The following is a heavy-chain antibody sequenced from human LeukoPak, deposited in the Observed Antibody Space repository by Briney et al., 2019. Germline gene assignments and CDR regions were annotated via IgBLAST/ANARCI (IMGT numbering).Heavy chain of an antibody. Sequence: PGGSLRLSCAASGFTFNNYAMSWVRQAPGKGLEWVSAISGSGGTTYYADSVKGRFTISRDNSKNTLYLQMNSLRAEDTAVYYCAKDLTAYCSSTSCPPGWGQGTLVTVSS. CDR2: ISGSGGTT. D-gene: IGHD2-2*01. J-gene: IGHJ4*02. V-gene: IGHV3-23*01. CDR1: GFTFNNYA. CDR3: AKDLTAYCSSTSCPPG.